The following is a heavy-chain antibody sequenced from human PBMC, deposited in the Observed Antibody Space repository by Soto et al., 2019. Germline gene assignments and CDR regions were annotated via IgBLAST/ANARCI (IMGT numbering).Heavy chain of an antibody. CDR3: ARGGTPTHYYYYYGMDV. Sequence: SETLSLTCTVSGGSISSSSYYWGWIRQPPGKGLEWIGSIYYSGSTYYNPSLKSRVTISVDTSKNQFSLKLSSVTAADTAVYYCARGGTPTHYYYYYGMDVWGQGTTVT. V-gene: IGHV4-39*01. J-gene: IGHJ6*02. D-gene: IGHD1-26*01. CDR2: IYYSGST. CDR1: GGSISSSSYY.